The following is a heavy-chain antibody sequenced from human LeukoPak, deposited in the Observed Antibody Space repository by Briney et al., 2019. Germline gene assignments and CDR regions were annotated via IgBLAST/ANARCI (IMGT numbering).Heavy chain of an antibody. V-gene: IGHV1-46*01. Sequence: ASVKVSCKVSGYTLTELSMHWVRQAPGQGLEWMGIINPSGGSTSYAQKFQGRVTMTRDTPTSTVYMELSSLRSEDTAVYYCARSTVVTYFDYWGQGTLVTVSS. CDR1: GYTLTELS. D-gene: IGHD4-23*01. J-gene: IGHJ4*02. CDR2: INPSGGST. CDR3: ARSTVVTYFDY.